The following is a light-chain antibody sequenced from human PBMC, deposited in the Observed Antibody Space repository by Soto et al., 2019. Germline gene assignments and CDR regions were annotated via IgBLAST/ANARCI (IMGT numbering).Light chain of an antibody. CDR1: RGIGNA. CDR2: GAS. Sequence: AIKMTHSPSSLSASVGDRVTISCRAGRGIGNALGWYQQKTGKPPKVLIYGASNLQSGVPPRFSGSGSGTDFTLAISSLQPEAPATYYCLQDINYPWTFGQGTKVDIK. V-gene: IGKV1-6*01. J-gene: IGKJ1*01. CDR3: LQDINYPWT.